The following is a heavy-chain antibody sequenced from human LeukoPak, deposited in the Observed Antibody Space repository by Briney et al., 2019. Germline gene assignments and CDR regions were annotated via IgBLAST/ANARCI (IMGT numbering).Heavy chain of an antibody. CDR3: AKSSSGGWYLLGDAFDI. J-gene: IGHJ3*02. Sequence: PGGSLRLSCTASGFTFRTYGMHWVRQAPGQGLEWVAVIWYDGSTKYYADSVKCRFTISRDNSKNTLYLQMNSLRAEDTAVYDCAKSSSGGWYLLGDAFDIWGQGTMVTVSS. CDR2: IWYDGSTK. CDR1: GFTFRTYG. D-gene: IGHD6-19*01. V-gene: IGHV3-30*02.